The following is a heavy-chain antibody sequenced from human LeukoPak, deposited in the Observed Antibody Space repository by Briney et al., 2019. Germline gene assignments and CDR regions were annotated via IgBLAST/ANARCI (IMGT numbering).Heavy chain of an antibody. CDR1: GGSISSSSYS. D-gene: IGHD6-19*01. V-gene: IGHV4-39*01. CDR3: ARSTSSYSSGWYVPFDY. J-gene: IGHJ4*02. Sequence: KPSETLSLTCTVSGGSISSSSYSWGWIRQPPGKGLEWIGSSYYSGSTYYNPSLKSRVTISVDTSKNQFSLKLSSVTAADTAVYYCARSTSSYSSGWYVPFDYWGQGTLVTVSS. CDR2: SYYSGST.